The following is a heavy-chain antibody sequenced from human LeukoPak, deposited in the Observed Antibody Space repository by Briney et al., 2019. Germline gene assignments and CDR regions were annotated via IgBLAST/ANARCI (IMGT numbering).Heavy chain of an antibody. CDR3: VAVVAAVLY. CDR2: ISYDGSNK. CDR1: GFTFSSYG. V-gene: IGHV3-30*03. Sequence: PGGSLRLSCAASGFTFSSYGMHWVRQAPGKGLEWVAVISYDGSNKYYADSVKGRFTISRDNSKNTLYLQMNSLRAQDTAVYYCVAVVAAVLYWGQGTLVTVSS. J-gene: IGHJ4*02. D-gene: IGHD2-15*01.